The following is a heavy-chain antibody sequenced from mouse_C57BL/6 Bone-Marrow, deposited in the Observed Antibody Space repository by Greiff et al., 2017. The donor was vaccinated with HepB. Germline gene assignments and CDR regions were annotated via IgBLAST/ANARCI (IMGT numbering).Heavy chain of an antibody. Sequence: DVKLVESGGGLVKPGGSLKLSCAASGFTFSDYGMHWVRQAPEKGLEWVAYISSGSSTIYYADTVKGRFTISRDNAKNTLFLQMTSLRSEDTSMYYCARPLLLNYWGQGTLVTVSA. CDR2: ISSGSSTI. D-gene: IGHD1-1*01. CDR1: GFTFSDYG. CDR3: ARPLLLNY. J-gene: IGHJ3*01. V-gene: IGHV5-17*01.